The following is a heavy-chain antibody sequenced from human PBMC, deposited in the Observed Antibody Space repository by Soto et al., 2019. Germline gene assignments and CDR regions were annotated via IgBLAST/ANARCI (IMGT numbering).Heavy chain of an antibody. CDR1: GFTFSSYS. CDR2: ISSSSSTI. J-gene: IGHJ4*02. V-gene: IGHV3-48*01. Sequence: PGGSLRLSCAASGFTFSSYSMNWVRQAPGKGLEWVSYISSSSSTIYYADSVKGRFTISRDNAKNSLYLQMNSLRAEDTAVYYCAREDSIIIPPVSDFWGQGTLVTVSS. D-gene: IGHD2-2*01. CDR3: AREDSIIIPPVSDF.